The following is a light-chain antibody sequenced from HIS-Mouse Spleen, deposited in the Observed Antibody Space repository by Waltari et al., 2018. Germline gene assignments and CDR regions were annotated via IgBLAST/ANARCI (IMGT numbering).Light chain of an antibody. Sequence: QSALTQPASVSGSPGQSITISCTGTSSYVGGYNYVPWYQQHPGKAPKLMIYDVSNRPSWVSNRFSGSKSGNTASLTISGLQAEDEADYYCSSYTSSSTYVFGTGTKVTVL. V-gene: IGLV2-14*03. CDR1: SSYVGGYNY. CDR3: SSYTSSSTYV. CDR2: DVS. J-gene: IGLJ1*01.